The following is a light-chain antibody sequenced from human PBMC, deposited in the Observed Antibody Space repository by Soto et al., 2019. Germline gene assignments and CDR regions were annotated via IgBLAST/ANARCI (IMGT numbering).Light chain of an antibody. CDR3: QQYNSYSPWT. CDR1: QSISSW. J-gene: IGKJ1*01. Sequence: DIQMTQSPSTLSASVGDRVTITCRASQSISSWLAWYQQKPGKAPKLLIYDASSLESGVPSRFSGSGSGTEFTLTISSLQPDDFATYYCQQYNSYSPWTFGQGIKV. V-gene: IGKV1-5*01. CDR2: DAS.